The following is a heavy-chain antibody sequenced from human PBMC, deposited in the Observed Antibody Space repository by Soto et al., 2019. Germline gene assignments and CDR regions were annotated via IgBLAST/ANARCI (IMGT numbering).Heavy chain of an antibody. CDR1: GGSMRSSSYY. D-gene: IGHD4-17*01. CDR2: IYFGGRT. Sequence: SETLSLTCTVSGGSMRSSSYYWGWIRQPPGKGLEWIGSIYFGGRTYYNPSLKSRVTISVDTSKKQLSLKLSSVTAADTAVYYCARQPNYDYGDYGPLDYWGQGTLVTVSS. V-gene: IGHV4-39*01. J-gene: IGHJ4*02. CDR3: ARQPNYDYGDYGPLDY.